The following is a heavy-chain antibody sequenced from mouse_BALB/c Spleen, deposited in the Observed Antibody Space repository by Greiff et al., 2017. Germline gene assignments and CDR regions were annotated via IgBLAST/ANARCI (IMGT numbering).Heavy chain of an antibody. V-gene: IGHV5-4*02. CDR1: GFTFSDYY. CDR3: ARGLYFDY. D-gene: IGHD2-13*01. J-gene: IGHJ2*01. Sequence: EVMLVESGGGLVKPGGSLKLSCAASGFTFSDYYMYWVRQTPEKRLEWVATISDGGSYTYYPDSVKGRFTISRDNAKNNLYLQMSSLKSEDTAMYYCARGLYFDYWGQGTTLTVSS. CDR2: ISDGGSYT.